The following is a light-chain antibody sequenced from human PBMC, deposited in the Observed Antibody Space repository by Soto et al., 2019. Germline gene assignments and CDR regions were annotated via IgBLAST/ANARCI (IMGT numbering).Light chain of an antibody. Sequence: DIQMTPSPSSRSASIGYRVTITCQXSQNITNNLSWYQQKPGKAPNLLIYHASKLAKGVTSRFSGSGSGTDFSFIITSLQREDLATYYCQQYYGLPPLTFGQGTRLEIK. CDR3: QQYYGLPPLT. V-gene: IGKV1-33*01. J-gene: IGKJ5*01. CDR1: QNITNN. CDR2: HAS.